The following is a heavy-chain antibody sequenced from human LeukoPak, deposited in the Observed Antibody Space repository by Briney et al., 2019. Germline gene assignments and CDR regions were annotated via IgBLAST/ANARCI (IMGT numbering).Heavy chain of an antibody. CDR2: IRYDGSNK. CDR1: GFTFSSYG. Sequence: GGPLRLSCAASGFTFSSYGMHWVRQAPGKGLEWVAFIRYDGSNKYYADSVKGRFTISRDNSKNTLYLQMNSLRAEDTAVYYCARKSVAGTLVGAFDIWGQGTMVTVSS. V-gene: IGHV3-30*02. CDR3: ARKSVAGTLVGAFDI. J-gene: IGHJ3*02. D-gene: IGHD6-19*01.